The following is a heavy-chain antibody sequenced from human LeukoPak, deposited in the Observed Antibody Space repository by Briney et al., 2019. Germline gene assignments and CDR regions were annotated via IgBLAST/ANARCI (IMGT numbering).Heavy chain of an antibody. J-gene: IGHJ4*02. Sequence: PGGSLRLSCAASGFTFSSYSMNWVRQAPGKGLEWVGFIRSIIYGGTPEYAASVKGRFTISRDDSRGIAYLQMNSLNTEDTAVYYCTRDQTPYYWGQGTLVTVSS. CDR3: TRDQTPYY. CDR2: IRSIIYGGTP. CDR1: GFTFSSYS. V-gene: IGHV3-49*04.